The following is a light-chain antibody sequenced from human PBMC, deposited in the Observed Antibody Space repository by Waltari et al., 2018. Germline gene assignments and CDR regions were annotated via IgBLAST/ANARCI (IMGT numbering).Light chain of an antibody. CDR3: QQSDTFFALT. Sequence: DIQMTQSPSSLSASVGDRVTITCRASQNINIFLSWYQQRPGRAPRLLIYAASSLHSGVPSRFSGSGSGTDFTLTIASLQPEDFATYYCQQSDTFFALTFGGGTKVES. V-gene: IGKV1-39*01. CDR1: QNINIF. J-gene: IGKJ4*01. CDR2: AAS.